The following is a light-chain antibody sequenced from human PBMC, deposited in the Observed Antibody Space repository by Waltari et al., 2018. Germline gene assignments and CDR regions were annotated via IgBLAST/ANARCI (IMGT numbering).Light chain of an antibody. V-gene: IGLV2-14*03. CDR3: CSYTTSSTWL. Sequence: QSALTQPASVSGSPGQSITISCTGTSSDVGNYNYVSWYQQHPGKSPKLLIYDVSYRPSGVSDRFSGSNAGNTASLTISGLQPEDEADYYCCSYTTSSTWLFGGGTDLTVL. J-gene: IGLJ3*02. CDR2: DVS. CDR1: SSDVGNYNY.